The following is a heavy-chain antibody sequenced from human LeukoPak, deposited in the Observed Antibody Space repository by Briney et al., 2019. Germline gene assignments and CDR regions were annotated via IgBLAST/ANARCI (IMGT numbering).Heavy chain of an antibody. J-gene: IGHJ3*02. CDR3: ASFTGIAVAADAFDI. Sequence: GASVKVSCKASGGTFSSYTINWVRQAPGQGLEWMGGIIPVFGTANYAQKFQGRVTITADESTSTAYMELSSLRSEDTAVYYCASFTGIAVAADAFDIWGQGTMVTVSS. V-gene: IGHV1-69*13. CDR2: IIPVFGTA. CDR1: GGTFSSYT. D-gene: IGHD6-19*01.